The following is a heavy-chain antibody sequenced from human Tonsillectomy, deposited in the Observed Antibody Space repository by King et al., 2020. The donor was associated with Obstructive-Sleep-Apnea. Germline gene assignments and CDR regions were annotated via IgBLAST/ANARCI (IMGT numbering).Heavy chain of an antibody. J-gene: IGHJ4*02. CDR3: ARDGAMDDSSGSIDY. D-gene: IGHD3-22*01. CDR1: GFTFSSYG. CDR2: IWYDGRNK. Sequence: VQLVESGGGVVQPGRSLRLSCAASGFTFSSYGMHWVRQAPGKGLEWVAVIWYDGRNKYYADSVKGRFTISRDNSKNTLYLQMNSLRAEDTAVYYCARDGAMDDSSGSIDYWGQGTLVTVSS. V-gene: IGHV3-33*01.